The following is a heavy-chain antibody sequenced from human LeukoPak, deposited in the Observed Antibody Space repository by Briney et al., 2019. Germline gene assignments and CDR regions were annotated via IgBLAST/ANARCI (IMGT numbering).Heavy chain of an antibody. V-gene: IGHV5-51*01. D-gene: IGHD6-19*01. CDR1: GYSFSNYW. CDR2: ISPSNSDT. Sequence: GESLKISCKGSGYSFSNYWIGWVRQMPGKGLEWMGIISPSNSDTRYSPSFEGHVSLSVGKSTRIAFLQWTSLKASDTAMYYCARKFSSAWYGDSFDVWGQGTMVTVSS. CDR3: ARKFSSAWYGDSFDV. J-gene: IGHJ3*01.